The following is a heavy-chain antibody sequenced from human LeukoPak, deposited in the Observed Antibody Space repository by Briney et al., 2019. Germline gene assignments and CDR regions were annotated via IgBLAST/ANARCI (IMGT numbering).Heavy chain of an antibody. CDR1: GFTFSSYA. CDR2: ISGSGGST. CDR3: AEWDLGELSLFDY. V-gene: IGHV3-23*01. D-gene: IGHD3-16*02. Sequence: GGSLRLSCAASGFTFSSYAMSWVRQAPGKGLEWVSAISGSGGSTYYADSVKGRFTISRDNSKNTLYLQMNSLRAEDTAVYYCAEWDLGELSLFDYWGQGTLVTVSS. J-gene: IGHJ4*02.